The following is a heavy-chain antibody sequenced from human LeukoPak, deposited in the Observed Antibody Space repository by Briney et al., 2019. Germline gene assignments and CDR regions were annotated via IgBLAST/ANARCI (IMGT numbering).Heavy chain of an antibody. CDR2: ISWNSGSI. CDR1: GFTFDDYA. CDR3: AKDIGYGDYVCYYGMDV. D-gene: IGHD4-17*01. V-gene: IGHV3-9*01. Sequence: GGSLRLSCAASGFTFDDYAMHWVRQAPGKGLEWVSGISWNSGSIGYADSVKGRFTISRDNAKNSLYLQMNSLRAEDTALYYCAKDIGYGDYVCYYGMDVWGQGTTVTVSS. J-gene: IGHJ6*02.